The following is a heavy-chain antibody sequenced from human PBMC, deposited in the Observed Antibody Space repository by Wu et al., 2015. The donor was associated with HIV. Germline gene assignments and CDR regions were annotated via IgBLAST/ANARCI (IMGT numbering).Heavy chain of an antibody. Sequence: QVQLVQSGAEVKKPGASVKVSCKASGYTFTSYYMHWVRQAPGQGLEWMGIINPSGGSTSYAQKFQGRVTMTRDTSTSTVYMELSSLRSEDTAVYYCARDPSFNIYSSSSPDYWGQGTLVTVSS. J-gene: IGHJ4*02. CDR2: INPSGGST. CDR1: GYTFTSYY. CDR3: ARDPSFNIYSSSSPDY. D-gene: IGHD6-6*01. V-gene: IGHV1-46*03.